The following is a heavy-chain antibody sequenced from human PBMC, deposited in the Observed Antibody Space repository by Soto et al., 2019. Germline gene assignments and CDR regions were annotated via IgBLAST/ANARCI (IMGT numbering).Heavy chain of an antibody. CDR3: ARGGAYGDYRSDF. CDR2: ISDDGARI. CDR1: GFAFDQYW. D-gene: IGHD4-17*01. J-gene: IGHJ4*02. V-gene: IGHV3-74*01. Sequence: HLIQSGGGLVPPGGSSRLSCVASGFAFDQYWMHWVRQAAGKGLEWVSRISDDGARIDYADFVKGRFTIARDNAKNTLYLQLNSLRAEDTAVYYCARGGAYGDYRSDFWGQGTLVTVSS.